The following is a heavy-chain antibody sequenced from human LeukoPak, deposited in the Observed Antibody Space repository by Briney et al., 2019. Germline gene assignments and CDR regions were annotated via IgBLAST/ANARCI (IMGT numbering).Heavy chain of an antibody. J-gene: IGHJ4*02. D-gene: IGHD1-26*01. V-gene: IGHV1-24*01. Sequence: ASVKVSFKVSGYTLTELSMHWVRQAPGKGLEWMGGFDPEDGETIYAQKFQGRVTLTEDTSTDTAYMELSSLRSEDTAVYYCATPPIRSYQTGYYFDCWGQGTLVTVSS. CDR2: FDPEDGET. CDR3: ATPPIRSYQTGYYFDC. CDR1: GYTLTELS.